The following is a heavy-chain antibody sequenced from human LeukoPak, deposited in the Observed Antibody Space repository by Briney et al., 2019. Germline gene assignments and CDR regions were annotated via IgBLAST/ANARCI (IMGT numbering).Heavy chain of an antibody. J-gene: IGHJ4*02. V-gene: IGHV3-23*01. D-gene: IGHD3-3*01. Sequence: GGSLRLSCAASGFTFRNYTMTWVRQAPGKGLEWVSAISGSGGSTYYADSVKGRFTISRDNSKNTLYLQMNRLRDEDTALFYCARDDLDYDFVGPFDYWGQGTLVTVSS. CDR2: ISGSGGST. CDR1: GFTFRNYT. CDR3: ARDDLDYDFVGPFDY.